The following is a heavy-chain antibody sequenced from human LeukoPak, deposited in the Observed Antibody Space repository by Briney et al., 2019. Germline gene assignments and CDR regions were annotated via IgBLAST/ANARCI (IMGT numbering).Heavy chain of an antibody. D-gene: IGHD5-18*01. Sequence: GGSLRLSCAASGFTFSSYGMYWVRQAPGKGLEWVAVISDDGSNKYYADSVKGRFTISRDNSKNTLYLQMNSLRAEDTAVYYCAKDWSYGSYSPGHWGQGTLVTVSS. CDR3: AKDWSYGSYSPGH. V-gene: IGHV3-30*18. CDR1: GFTFSSYG. J-gene: IGHJ4*02. CDR2: ISDDGSNK.